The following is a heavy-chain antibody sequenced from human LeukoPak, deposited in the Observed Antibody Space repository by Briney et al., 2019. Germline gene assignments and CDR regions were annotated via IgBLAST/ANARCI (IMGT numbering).Heavy chain of an antibody. Sequence: PGGSLRLSCAASGFTFSSYWMSWVRQAPGKGLEWVANIKKDGSEKYYVDSVKGRFTISRDNAKTSLYLQMNSLRAEATAVYYCARHLSGVTGYTYGRGIDYWGQGTLVTVSS. CDR3: ARHLSGVTGYTYGRGIDY. J-gene: IGHJ4*02. D-gene: IGHD5-18*01. CDR2: IKKDGSEK. V-gene: IGHV3-7*01. CDR1: GFTFSSYW.